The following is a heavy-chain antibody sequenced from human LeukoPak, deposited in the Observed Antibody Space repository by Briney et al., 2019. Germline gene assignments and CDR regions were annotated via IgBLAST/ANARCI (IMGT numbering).Heavy chain of an antibody. CDR1: GYFISSGYY. V-gene: IGHV4-38-2*01. J-gene: IGHJ4*02. CDR2: IYHSGST. Sequence: SETLSLTCAVSGYFISSGYYWGWIRQPPGKGLEWVGSIYHSGSTYYNPSLKSRVTISVDTSKNQFSLKLSSVTAADTAVYHCVRSEDTPVRDFDYWGQGTLVTVSS. D-gene: IGHD2-15*01. CDR3: VRSEDTPVRDFDY.